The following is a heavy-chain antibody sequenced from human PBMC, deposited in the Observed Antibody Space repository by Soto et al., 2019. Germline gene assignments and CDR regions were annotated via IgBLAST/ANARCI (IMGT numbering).Heavy chain of an antibody. CDR2: IYSGGTT. J-gene: IGHJ3*02. CDR1: GFTVSNTY. V-gene: IGHV3-53*01. Sequence: EEQLVESGGGLIQPGGSLSLSCAASGFTVSNTYMNWVRQAPGKGLEWVSAIYSGGTTYYADSVKGRFTISRDNSNNTMYLQMNSLRADDTAVYYCAGEGGSGWYWGAFDIWGQGTMVTVSS. CDR3: AGEGGSGWYWGAFDI. D-gene: IGHD6-19*01.